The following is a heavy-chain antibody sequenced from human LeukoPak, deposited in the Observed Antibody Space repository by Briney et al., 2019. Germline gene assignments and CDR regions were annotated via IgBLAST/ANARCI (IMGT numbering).Heavy chain of an antibody. D-gene: IGHD3-10*01. V-gene: IGHV4-38-2*01. CDR3: ARTGLYGSGSSDY. J-gene: IGHJ4*02. Sequence: SETLSLTCAVSGYSISSGYYWGWIRQPPGKGLEWTGSIYHSGSTYYNPSLKSRVTISVDTSKNQFSLKLNSVTAADTAVYYCARTGLYGSGSSDYWGQGTLVTVSS. CDR1: GYSISSGYY. CDR2: IYHSGST.